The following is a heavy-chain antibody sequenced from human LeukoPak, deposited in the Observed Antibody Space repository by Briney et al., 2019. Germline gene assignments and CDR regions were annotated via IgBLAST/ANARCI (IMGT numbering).Heavy chain of an antibody. Sequence: GGSLRLSCAASGFTFSDYYMSWIRQAPGKGLEWVSYISSSGSTIYYADSVKGRFTISRDNAKNSLYLQMNSLRAEDTAVYYCARVYYSGSYPVDYWGQGTLVTVSS. V-gene: IGHV3-11*01. J-gene: IGHJ4*02. CDR2: ISSSGSTI. CDR1: GFTFSDYY. CDR3: ARVYYSGSYPVDY. D-gene: IGHD1-26*01.